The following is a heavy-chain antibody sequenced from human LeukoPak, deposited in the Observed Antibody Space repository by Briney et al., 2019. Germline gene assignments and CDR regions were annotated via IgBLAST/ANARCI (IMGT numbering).Heavy chain of an antibody. V-gene: IGHV3-53*01. CDR3: ASAEVDTPTRY. Sequence: PGGSLRLSCAASGFTVSSNYMSWVRQAPGKGLEWVSVIYSGGSTYYADSVKGRFTISRDNSKNTLYLQMNSLRAEDTAVYYCASAEVDTPTRYWGQGTLVTVSS. J-gene: IGHJ4*02. CDR2: IYSGGST. CDR1: GFTVSSNY. D-gene: IGHD1-1*01.